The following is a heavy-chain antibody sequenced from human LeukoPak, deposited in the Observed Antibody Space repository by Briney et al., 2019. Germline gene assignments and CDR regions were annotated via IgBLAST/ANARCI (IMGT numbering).Heavy chain of an antibody. CDR3: VRVEIGTYHGMDV. Sequence: GGSLRLSCAASGFTLSNYWMHWVRQAPGEGLVWVSRIKTDGTITNYADSVKGRFTISRDNAKNTLYLQMNSLRVEDTAVYYCVRVEIGTYHGMDVWGQGTTVTVSS. J-gene: IGHJ6*02. D-gene: IGHD2-2*01. CDR1: GFTLSNYW. V-gene: IGHV3-74*01. CDR2: IKTDGTIT.